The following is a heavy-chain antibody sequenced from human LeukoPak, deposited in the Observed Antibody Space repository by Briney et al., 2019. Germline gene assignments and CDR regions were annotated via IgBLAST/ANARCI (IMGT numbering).Heavy chain of an antibody. J-gene: IGHJ4*02. V-gene: IGHV3-48*02. CDR3: ARDPSGYYDSSGYPDEGY. Sequence: QAGGSLRLSCAASGFTFSSYSMNWVRQAPGKGLEWVSYIISSSSTIYYADSVKGRFTISRDNAKNSLYLQMNSLRDEDTAVYYCARDPSGYYDSSGYPDEGYWGQGTLVTVSS. CDR1: GFTFSSYS. CDR2: IISSSSTI. D-gene: IGHD3-22*01.